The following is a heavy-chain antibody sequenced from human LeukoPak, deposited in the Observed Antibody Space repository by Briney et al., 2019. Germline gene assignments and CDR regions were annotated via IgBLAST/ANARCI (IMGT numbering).Heavy chain of an antibody. V-gene: IGHV3-23*01. Sequence: GGSLRLSCAASGFTFNNYAMSWVRQAPGKGLEWVSGISSGGGTFYSDSVKGRFTISRDNSKNTLYLQMNSLRAADTATYYCAKEIAGIGRPAVDYWGQGTLVIVSS. J-gene: IGHJ4*02. CDR2: ISSGGGT. CDR3: AKEIAGIGRPAVDY. D-gene: IGHD6-13*01. CDR1: GFTFNNYA.